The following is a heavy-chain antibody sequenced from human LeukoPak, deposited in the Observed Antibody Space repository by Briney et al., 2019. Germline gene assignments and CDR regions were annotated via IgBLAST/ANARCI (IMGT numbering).Heavy chain of an antibody. Sequence: GGSLRLSCAASGFTFRNYWMSWVRQVPGKGLEWVVNINGGGNEKNYVDSVKGRFTASRDNAQNSLYLQMNSLRVEDTAVYYCARHPNSNWDYWGQGTLVTVSS. CDR2: INGGGNEK. J-gene: IGHJ4*02. V-gene: IGHV3-7*03. CDR1: GFTFRNYW. D-gene: IGHD6-13*01. CDR3: ARHPNSNWDY.